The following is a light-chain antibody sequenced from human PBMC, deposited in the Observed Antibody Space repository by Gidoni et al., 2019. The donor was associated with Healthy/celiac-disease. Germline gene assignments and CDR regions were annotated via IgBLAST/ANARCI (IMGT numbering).Light chain of an antibody. CDR1: SSNIGAGYD. CDR3: QSYDSRLSGVV. V-gene: IGLV1-40*01. Sequence: QSVLTQPPSVSRPPGQRVTISCTGSSSNIGAGYDVHWYQQLPGTAPKLLIYGNSNRPSGVPDRFSGSKSGTSASLAITGLQAEDEADYYCQSYDSRLSGVVFGGGTKLTVL. CDR2: GNS. J-gene: IGLJ2*01.